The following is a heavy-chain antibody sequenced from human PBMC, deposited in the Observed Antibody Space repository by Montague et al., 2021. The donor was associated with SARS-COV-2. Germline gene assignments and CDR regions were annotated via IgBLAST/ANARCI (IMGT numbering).Heavy chain of an antibody. J-gene: IGHJ4*02. CDR1: GGSISSYY. Sequence: SETRSLTCTVSGGSISSYYWSWIRQPPGKGLEWIGYIYYSGSTNYNPSLKSRVTISVDTSKNQFSLKLSSVTAADTAVYYCARPALGYFDWLNEGYFDYWGQGTLVTVSS. CDR2: IYYSGST. V-gene: IGHV4-59*08. CDR3: ARPALGYFDWLNEGYFDY. D-gene: IGHD3-9*01.